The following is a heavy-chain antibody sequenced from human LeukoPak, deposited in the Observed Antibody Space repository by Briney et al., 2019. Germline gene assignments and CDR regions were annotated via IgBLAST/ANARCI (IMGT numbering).Heavy chain of an antibody. CDR3: ARAPYVVSPVVVIIGYFDY. V-gene: IGHV3-7*01. CDR2: IKQDGSEK. Sequence: GGSLRLSCAASGFSVSSNNMIWVRQAPGKGLEWVANIKQDGSEKYYVDSVKGRFTISRDNAKNSLYLQMNSLRAEDTAVYYCARAPYVVSPVVVIIGYFDYWGQGTLVTASS. CDR1: GFSVSSNN. D-gene: IGHD3-22*01. J-gene: IGHJ4*02.